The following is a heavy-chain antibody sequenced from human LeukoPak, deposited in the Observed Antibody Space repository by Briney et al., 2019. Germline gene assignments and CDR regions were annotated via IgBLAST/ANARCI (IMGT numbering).Heavy chain of an antibody. Sequence: GGSLRLSCAASGFTFSSHWMSWVRQVPGKGLEWVANIQQDGSEKYYVDSVKGRFTISRDNAKNSLYLQMNSLRVEDTSVYYCARVSHKGDHSGYQPTDYWGQGTVVTVSS. J-gene: IGHJ4*02. CDR1: GFTFSSHW. CDR3: ARVSHKGDHSGYQPTDY. CDR2: IQQDGSEK. V-gene: IGHV3-7*01. D-gene: IGHD3-22*01.